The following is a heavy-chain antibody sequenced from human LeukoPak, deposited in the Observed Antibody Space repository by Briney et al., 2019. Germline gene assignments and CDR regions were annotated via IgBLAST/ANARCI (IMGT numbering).Heavy chain of an antibody. CDR1: GYSFTSYW. Sequence: GESLKISCKGSGYSFTSYWIGWVRQMSGKGLEWMESIYPGDSDTRYSPSFQGQVTISADKSISTAYLQWSSLKASDTAMYYCARRGVTTHVDYWGQGTLVTVSS. J-gene: IGHJ4*02. D-gene: IGHD2-21*02. CDR2: IYPGDSDT. CDR3: ARRGVTTHVDY. V-gene: IGHV5-51*01.